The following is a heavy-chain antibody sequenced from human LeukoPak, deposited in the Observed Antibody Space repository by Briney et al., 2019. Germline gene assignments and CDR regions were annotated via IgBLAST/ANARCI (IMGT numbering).Heavy chain of an antibody. D-gene: IGHD4-23*01. CDR1: GYSFSNYW. V-gene: IGHV5-51*01. J-gene: IGHJ4*02. CDR3: ARQNFLGNSYLGY. Sequence: GESLKISCKGSGYSFSNYWIAWVRQMPGRGLEWMGIIYPGDSDTRYSPSFHGQVTVSADMSINTAYLLWNSLKASDTAMYYCARQNFLGNSYLGYWGQGTLVTVSS. CDR2: IYPGDSDT.